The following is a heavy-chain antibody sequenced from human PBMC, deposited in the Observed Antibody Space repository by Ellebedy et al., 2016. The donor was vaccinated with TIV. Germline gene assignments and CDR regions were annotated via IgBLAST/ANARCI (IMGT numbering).Heavy chain of an antibody. CDR3: ARRDSLGYNNTWYDLLFDL. J-gene: IGHJ4*02. Sequence: MPGGSLRLSCGVYAGSFTGYYWSWIRQPPGKGLEWIGELNHTGNTNYNPSLKSRLTISADTSKSQFSLKLSSVTATDTAVYYCARRDSLGYNNTWYDLLFDLWGQGALVTVSS. CDR1: AGSFTGYY. V-gene: IGHV4-34*01. D-gene: IGHD6-13*01. CDR2: LNHTGNT.